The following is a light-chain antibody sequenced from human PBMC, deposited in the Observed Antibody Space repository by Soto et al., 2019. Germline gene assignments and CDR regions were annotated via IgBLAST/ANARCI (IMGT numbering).Light chain of an antibody. CDR1: QNINNY. CDR2: DAS. J-gene: IGKJ5*01. V-gene: IGKV1-33*01. Sequence: MPLTQSPSYLSASVGDRVQITCQASQNINNYLNWYQQKPGRAPKLLIYDASNLEARVPSRFRGSGSGTDFTFTISRLQPEDIATYYRQQYENLPTFGQGTRVEIK. CDR3: QQYENLPT.